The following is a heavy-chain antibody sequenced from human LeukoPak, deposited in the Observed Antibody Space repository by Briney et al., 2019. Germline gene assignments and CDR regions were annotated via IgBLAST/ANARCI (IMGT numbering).Heavy chain of an antibody. D-gene: IGHD1-26*01. Sequence: PSETLSLTCTVSGGSISSSSYYWGWIRQPPGKGLEWIGSIYYSGSTYYNPSLKSRVTISVDTSKNQFSLKLSSVTAADTAVYYCARGVGGSYSRYYYSYMDVWGKGTTVTVSS. CDR1: GGSISSSSYY. J-gene: IGHJ6*03. V-gene: IGHV4-39*07. CDR2: IYYSGST. CDR3: ARGVGGSYSRYYYSYMDV.